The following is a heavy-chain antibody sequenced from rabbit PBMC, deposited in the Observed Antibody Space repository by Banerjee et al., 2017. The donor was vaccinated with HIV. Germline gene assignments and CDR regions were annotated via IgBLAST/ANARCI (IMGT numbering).Heavy chain of an antibody. CDR1: GFNISSSYW. Sequence: QEQLVESGGGLVKPEGSLTLTCTASGFNISSSYWICWVRQAPGKGLEWIACNFIYGGSNGSGYYASWAKGRFTISKTSSTTVTLQMTSLTAADTATYFCARPYAGYGYGSNLWGQGTLVTVS. CDR2: NFIYGGSNGSG. CDR3: ARPYAGYGYGSNL. V-gene: IGHV1S45*01. J-gene: IGHJ4*01. D-gene: IGHD6-1*01.